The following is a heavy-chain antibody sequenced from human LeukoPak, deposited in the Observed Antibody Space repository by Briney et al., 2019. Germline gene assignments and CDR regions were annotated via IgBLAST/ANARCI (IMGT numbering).Heavy chain of an antibody. D-gene: IGHD3-22*01. CDR1: GGSISSGSYY. Sequence: SETLSLTCTVSGGSISSGSYYWSWIRQPAGKGLEWIGCIYTSGSTNYNPSLKSRVTISVDTSKNQFSLKLSSVTAADTAVYYCASYGEYYYDSSGYYRLLDYWGQGTLVTVSS. CDR3: ASYGEYYYDSSGYYRLLDY. V-gene: IGHV4-61*02. J-gene: IGHJ4*02. CDR2: IYTSGST.